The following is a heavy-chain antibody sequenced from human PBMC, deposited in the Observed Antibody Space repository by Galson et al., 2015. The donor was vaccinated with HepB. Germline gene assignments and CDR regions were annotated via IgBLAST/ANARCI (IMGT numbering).Heavy chain of an antibody. CDR3: ARGGDGGYCSSTSCPGSVWFDP. V-gene: IGHV1-3*01. Sequence: YAMHWVRQAPGQRLEWMGWINAGNGNTKYSQKFQGRVTITRDTSASTAYMGLSSLRSEDTAVYYCARGGDGGYCSSTSCPGSVWFDPWGQGTLVTVSS. CDR2: INAGNGNT. D-gene: IGHD2-2*01. J-gene: IGHJ5*02. CDR1: YA.